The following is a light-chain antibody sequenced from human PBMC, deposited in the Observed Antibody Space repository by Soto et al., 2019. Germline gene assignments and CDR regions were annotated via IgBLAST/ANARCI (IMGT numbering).Light chain of an antibody. J-gene: IGLJ2*01. Sequence: QSVLTQPASVSGSPGQSITISCTGTSSDVGGYNYVSWYQQHTGKAPKLMIYEVSNRPSGVSNRFSGSKSGNTASLTISGRQAEDEADYYCSSYTSISTVVFGGGTKRTVL. V-gene: IGLV2-14*01. CDR2: EVS. CDR1: SSDVGGYNY. CDR3: SSYTSISTVV.